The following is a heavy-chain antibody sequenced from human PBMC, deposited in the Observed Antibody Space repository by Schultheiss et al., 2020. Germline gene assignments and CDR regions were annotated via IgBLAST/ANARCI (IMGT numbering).Heavy chain of an antibody. CDR3: ARDTGWDGMDV. V-gene: IGHV4-61*08. D-gene: IGHD3-16*01. Sequence: SETLSLTCTVSGGSISSGDYYWSWIRQPPGKGLEWIGEINHSGSTNYNPSLKSRVTISVDTSKNQFSLKLSSVTAADTAVYYCARDTGWDGMDVWGQGTTVTVSS. CDR1: GGSISSGDYY. J-gene: IGHJ6*02. CDR2: INHSGST.